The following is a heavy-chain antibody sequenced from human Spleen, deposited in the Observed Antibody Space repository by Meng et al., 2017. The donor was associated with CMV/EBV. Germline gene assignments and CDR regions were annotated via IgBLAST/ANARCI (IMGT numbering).Heavy chain of an antibody. Sequence: GESLKISCAASGFTFSSYWMSWVRQAPGKGLEWVAFIRYDGNKEQYADSVKGRFTVSRDNSKNALSLQISSLRVEDTALYYCARGSQGVGVPAALLGRAFDIWGPGTMVTVSS. CDR3: ARGSQGVGVPAALLGRAFDI. D-gene: IGHD2-2*01. V-gene: IGHV3-30*02. J-gene: IGHJ3*02. CDR1: GFTFSSYW. CDR2: IRYDGNKE.